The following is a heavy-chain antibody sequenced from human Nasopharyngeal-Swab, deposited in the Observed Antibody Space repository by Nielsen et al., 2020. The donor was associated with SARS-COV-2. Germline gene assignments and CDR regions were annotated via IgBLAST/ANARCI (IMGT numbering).Heavy chain of an antibody. CDR1: GFSLSTSGMC. J-gene: IGHJ5*02. D-gene: IGHD6-13*01. V-gene: IGHV2-70*12. CDR2: IDWDDDK. CDR3: AHRTSSSWYGDWFDP. Sequence: SGPTLVKPTQTLTLTCTFSGFSLSTSGMCVSWIRQTPGKALEWLARIDWDDDKYYSTSLKTRLTISKDTSKNQVVLTMTNMDPVDTATYYCAHRTSSSWYGDWFDPWGQGTLVTVSS.